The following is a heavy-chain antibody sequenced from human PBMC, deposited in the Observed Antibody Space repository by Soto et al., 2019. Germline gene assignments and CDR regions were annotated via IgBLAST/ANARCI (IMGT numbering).Heavy chain of an antibody. Sequence: EPRTNSCQASEYDIAAFWIHWVRQMPGRGLEWLGKIDPTDSYTNYSPSFEGHVTISTDNSISTAYLQWSSLRASDTALYFCARVYKNGFDSGAPGTMVTV. D-gene: IGHD1-1*01. J-gene: IGHJ5*01. CDR3: ARVYKNGFDS. V-gene: IGHV5-10-1*01. CDR1: EYDIAAFW. CDR2: IDPTDSYT.